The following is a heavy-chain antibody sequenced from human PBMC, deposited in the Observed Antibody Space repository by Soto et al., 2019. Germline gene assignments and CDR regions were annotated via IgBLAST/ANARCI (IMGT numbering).Heavy chain of an antibody. D-gene: IGHD3-9*01. CDR2: MNPNSGNT. Sequence: ASVNVSCKASGYTFTSYDINWVRQATGQGLEWMGWMNPNSGNTGYAQKFQGRVTMTRNTSISTAYMELSSLRSEDTAVYYCARPGGVLRYFDWLFSHYYGMDVWGQGTTVTVSS. CDR3: ARPGGVLRYFDWLFSHYYGMDV. J-gene: IGHJ6*02. CDR1: GYTFTSYD. V-gene: IGHV1-8*01.